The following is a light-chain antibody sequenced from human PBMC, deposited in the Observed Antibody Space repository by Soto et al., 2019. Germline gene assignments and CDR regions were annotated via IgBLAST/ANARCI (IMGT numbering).Light chain of an antibody. CDR3: CSYAGSSTLV. CDR1: SSDVGSYNL. J-gene: IGLJ2*01. V-gene: IGLV2-23*01. CDR2: EGS. Sequence: QSALTQPASVSGXXXXSIXXXCTGTSSDVGSYNLVSWYQQHPGKAPKLMIYEGSKRPSGVSNRFSGSKSGNTASLTISGLQAEDEADYYCCSYAGSSTLVFGGGTKLTVL.